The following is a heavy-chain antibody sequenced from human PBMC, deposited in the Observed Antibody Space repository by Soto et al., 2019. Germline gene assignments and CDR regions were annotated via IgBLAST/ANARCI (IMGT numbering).Heavy chain of an antibody. CDR1: GFSLSTSGVR. V-gene: IGHV2-5*01. Sequence: QITLKESGPTLVKPTQTLTLTCTFSGFSLSTSGVRLGWIRQPPGKGLEWLALIYWYDDKRYSPSLTSRLTIPKDTAKNQVGLTMTDIDPVDSAAYYFARVLGVVANYGMDVWGQGTTVTVSS. D-gene: IGHD2-15*01. J-gene: IGHJ6*02. CDR2: IYWYDDK. CDR3: ARVLGVVANYGMDV.